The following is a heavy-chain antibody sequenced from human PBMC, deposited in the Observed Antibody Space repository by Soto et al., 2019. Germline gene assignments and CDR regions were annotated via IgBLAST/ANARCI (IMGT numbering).Heavy chain of an antibody. Sequence: QVQLVESGGGVVQPGRSLRLSCAASGFTFSNNAMDWVRQAPGKGLEWVAVISYDGSNKYIAESVKGRFTISRDNSKNKLFLQMNSLRAEGTAVYYCARGTTTSAFSAMDVWGQGTTVTVSS. V-gene: IGHV3-30-3*01. D-gene: IGHD1-1*01. CDR3: ARGTTTSAFSAMDV. CDR1: GFTFSNNA. CDR2: ISYDGSNK. J-gene: IGHJ6*02.